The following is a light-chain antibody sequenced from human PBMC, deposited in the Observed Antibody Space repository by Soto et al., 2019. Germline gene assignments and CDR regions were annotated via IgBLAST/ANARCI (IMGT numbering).Light chain of an antibody. J-gene: IGLJ3*02. V-gene: IGLV4-69*01. Sequence: QPVLTQSPSASASLGASVKLTCALSSGHSSYAIAWHQQQPEKGPRALMKLNSDGSHTRGDGIPDRFSGSSSGAERYLTISSLQSEDEADYYCQTWGTGILVFGGGPKLTVL. CDR2: LNSDGSH. CDR3: QTWGTGILV. CDR1: SGHSSYA.